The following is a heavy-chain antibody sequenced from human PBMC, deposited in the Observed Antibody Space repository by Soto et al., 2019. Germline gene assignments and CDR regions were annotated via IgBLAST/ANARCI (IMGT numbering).Heavy chain of an antibody. CDR3: ARAPPSSSWAFDY. V-gene: IGHV1-69*13. Sequence: SVKVSCKASGGTFRSYANSWLRQAPGQGLEWMGGIIPIFGTANYAQKFQGRVTITADESTSTAYMELSSLRSEDTAVYYCARAPPSSSWAFDYWGQGTLVTVSS. J-gene: IGHJ4*02. CDR1: GGTFRSYA. CDR2: IIPIFGTA. D-gene: IGHD6-13*01.